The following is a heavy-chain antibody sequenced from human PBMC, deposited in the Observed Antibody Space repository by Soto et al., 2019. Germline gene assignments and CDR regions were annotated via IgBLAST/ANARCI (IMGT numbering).Heavy chain of an antibody. Sequence: GGSLSLSCAASGFTFSNAWMSWVRQAPGKGLEWVGRIKSKTDGGTTDYAAPVKGRFTISRDDSKNTLYLQMNSLKTEDTAVYYCTTGEWLLYYYYYAMDVWGPGTPITVSS. V-gene: IGHV3-15*01. J-gene: IGHJ6*02. CDR2: IKSKTDGGTT. D-gene: IGHD3-3*01. CDR1: GFTFSNAW. CDR3: TTGEWLLYYYYYAMDV.